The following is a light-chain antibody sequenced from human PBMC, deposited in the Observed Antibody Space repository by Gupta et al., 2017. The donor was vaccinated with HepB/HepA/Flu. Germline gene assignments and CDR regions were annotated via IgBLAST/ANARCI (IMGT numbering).Light chain of an antibody. V-gene: IGKV1-5*03. J-gene: IGKJ3*01. CDR1: QSISTW. Sequence: DIQMTHSLSTLSASVGDRVTITCRASQSISTWLAWYQQKPGKAPKLLIYQASSLESGVPSRFSGSGSGTEFTLTISSLQPDDFATYYCQQNKNYRFTFGPGTKVEIK. CDR3: QQNKNYRFT. CDR2: QAS.